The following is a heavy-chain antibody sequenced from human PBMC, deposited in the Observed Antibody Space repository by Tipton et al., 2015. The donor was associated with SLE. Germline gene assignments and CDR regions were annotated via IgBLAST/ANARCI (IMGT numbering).Heavy chain of an antibody. D-gene: IGHD1-26*01. CDR3: AKESPWEES. Sequence: SLRLSCAASGFTVSSNYMSWVRQAPGKGLGWVSVIYSGGRTYYTDSVKGRFTISRDNSWNTPYLQMNSLRVEDTAIYYCAKESPWEESWGQGTLVSVSS. CDR1: GFTVSSNY. V-gene: IGHV3-53*01. CDR2: IYSGGRT. J-gene: IGHJ4*02.